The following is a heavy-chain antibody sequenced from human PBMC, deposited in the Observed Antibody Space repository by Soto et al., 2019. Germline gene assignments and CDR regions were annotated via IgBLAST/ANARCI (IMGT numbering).Heavy chain of an antibody. J-gene: IGHJ4*02. CDR3: ARAIGDYGDYVWYFDY. V-gene: IGHV3-33*01. CDR2: IWNDGSNE. CDR1: GFPFSSYG. Sequence: PGGSLRLSCAASGFPFSSYGMHWVRQAPGKELEWVAVIWNDGSNEYYADSVKGRFTIFRDNSKNTLYLQMNSLRAEDTAVYYCARAIGDYGDYVWYFDYWGQGTLVTVSS. D-gene: IGHD4-17*01.